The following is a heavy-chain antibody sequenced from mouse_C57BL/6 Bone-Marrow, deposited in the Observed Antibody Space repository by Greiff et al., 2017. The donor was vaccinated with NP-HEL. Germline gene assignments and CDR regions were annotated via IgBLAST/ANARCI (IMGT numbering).Heavy chain of an antibody. CDR3: LLLRLRDYFDY. CDR1: GYTFTDYE. V-gene: IGHV1-15*01. J-gene: IGHJ2*01. D-gene: IGHD1-2*01. CDR2: IDPETGGT. Sequence: QVQLKQSGAELVRPGASVTLSCKASGYTFTDYEMHWVKQTPVHGLEWIGAIDPETGGTAYNQKFKGKAILTADKSSSTAYMELRSLTSEDSAVYYCLLLRLRDYFDYWGQGTTLTVSS.